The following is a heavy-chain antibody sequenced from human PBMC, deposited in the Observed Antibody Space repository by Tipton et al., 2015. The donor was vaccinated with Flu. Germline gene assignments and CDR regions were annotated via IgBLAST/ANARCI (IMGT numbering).Heavy chain of an antibody. CDR2: IYYSGST. CDR3: ARIRLSGSYGVGLDY. D-gene: IGHD1-26*01. CDR1: GVSISSYY. V-gene: IGHV4-59*01. J-gene: IGHJ4*02. Sequence: TLSLTCTVSGVSISSYYWSWIRQPPGKGLEWIGYIYYSGSTNYNPSLKSRVTISVDTSKNQFSLKLSSVTAADTAVYYCARIRLSGSYGVGLDYWGQGTLVTVSS.